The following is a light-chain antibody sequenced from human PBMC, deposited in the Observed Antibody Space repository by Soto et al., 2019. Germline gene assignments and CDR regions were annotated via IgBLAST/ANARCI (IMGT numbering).Light chain of an antibody. CDR3: STYTSSRTR. CDR2: DVS. Sequence: QSVLTQPASVSGSPGQSITISCTGTSSDIGGYIYVSWYQHHPGKAPKLLIYDVSNRPSGVSNRFSGSKSGNTASLPISGLQVEDEADYFCSTYTSSRTRFGGGTKVTVL. V-gene: IGLV2-14*03. J-gene: IGLJ2*01. CDR1: SSDIGGYIY.